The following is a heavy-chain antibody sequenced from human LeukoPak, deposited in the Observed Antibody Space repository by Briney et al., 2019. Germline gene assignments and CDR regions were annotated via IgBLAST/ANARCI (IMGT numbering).Heavy chain of an antibody. CDR3: AREVLSRDSSGYFDFH. V-gene: IGHV3-66*01. Sequence: GGSLRLSCAASGFTFSTYAMSWVRQAPGKGLEWVSVIYSGGSTYYADSVKGRFTISRDNSKNTLYLQMNSLRAEDTAVYYCAREVLSRDSSGYFDFHWGQGTLVTVSS. CDR2: IYSGGST. D-gene: IGHD3-22*01. J-gene: IGHJ4*02. CDR1: GFTFSTYA.